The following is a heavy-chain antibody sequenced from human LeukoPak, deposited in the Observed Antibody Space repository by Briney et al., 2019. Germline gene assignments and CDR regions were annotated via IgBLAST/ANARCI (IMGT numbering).Heavy chain of an antibody. D-gene: IGHD6-19*01. CDR1: GFTFSSYA. CDR2: ISYDGSNK. J-gene: IGHJ4*02. Sequence: GRSLRLSCAASGFTFSSYAMHWVRQAPGKGLEWVAVISYDGSNKYYADSVKGRFTISRDNSKNTLYLQMNSLRAEDTAVYYCARANVRYSSGWYGKDYWGQGTLVTVSS. CDR3: ARANVRYSSGWYGKDY. V-gene: IGHV3-30-3*01.